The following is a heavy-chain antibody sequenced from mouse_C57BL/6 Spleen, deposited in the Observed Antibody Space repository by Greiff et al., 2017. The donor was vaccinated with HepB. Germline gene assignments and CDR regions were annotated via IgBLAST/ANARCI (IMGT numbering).Heavy chain of an antibody. V-gene: IGHV1-72*01. J-gene: IGHJ1*03. CDR1: GYTFTSYW. D-gene: IGHD1-1*01. Sequence: QVQLQQPGAELVKPGASVKLSCKASGYTFTSYWMHWVKQRPGRGLEWIGRIDPNSGGTKYNEKFKSKATLTVDKPSSTAYMQLSSLTSEDSAVYYWARDYYGSSLYWYFDVWGTGTTVTVSS. CDR3: ARDYYGSSLYWYFDV. CDR2: IDPNSGGT.